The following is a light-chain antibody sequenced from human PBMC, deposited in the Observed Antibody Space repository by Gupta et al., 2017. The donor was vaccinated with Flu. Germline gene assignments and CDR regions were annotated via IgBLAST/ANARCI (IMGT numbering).Light chain of an antibody. J-gene: IGKJ4*01. CDR3: QQRSNWPPSLT. CDR2: DTS. CDR1: QSVGNF. Sequence: EVVLTQSPATLSLAPGERVTLSCRASQSVGNFLAWYQQRPGQAPRLLIYDTSNRATGVPARFTGSGSGTDFSLTISSLEPEDGAVYYCQQRSNWPPSLTFGGGTKVEI. V-gene: IGKV3-11*01.